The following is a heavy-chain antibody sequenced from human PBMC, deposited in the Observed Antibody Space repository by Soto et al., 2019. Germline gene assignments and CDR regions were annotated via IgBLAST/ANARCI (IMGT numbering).Heavy chain of an antibody. D-gene: IGHD6-19*01. CDR1: GFTFTSSA. V-gene: IGHV1-58*01. CDR3: SARSSGSLAIGYRMDV. J-gene: IGHJ6*02. Sequence: QMQLVQSGPEVKKPGTSVKVSCKASGFTFTSSAVRWVRQARGQRLEWMGWIVVFSGNTNYAQKSQERVTITRVRSTSTAYMELSGLRCQDTAVYYGSARSSGSLAIGYRMDVWGQGTTVTVSS. CDR2: IVVFSGNT.